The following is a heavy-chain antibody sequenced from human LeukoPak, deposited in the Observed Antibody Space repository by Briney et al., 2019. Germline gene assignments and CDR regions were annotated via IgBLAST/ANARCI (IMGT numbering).Heavy chain of an antibody. CDR3: AKDLFGHSFTGAGTFDY. CDR2: ISYDGSNK. Sequence: PGRSLRLSCAASGFTFSSYGMHWVRQAPGKGLEWVAVISYDGSNKYYADSVKGRFTISRDNSKNTLYLQMNSLRAEDTAVYYCAKDLFGHSFTGAGTFDYWGQGTLVTVSS. CDR1: GFTFSSYG. D-gene: IGHD6-19*01. J-gene: IGHJ4*02. V-gene: IGHV3-30*18.